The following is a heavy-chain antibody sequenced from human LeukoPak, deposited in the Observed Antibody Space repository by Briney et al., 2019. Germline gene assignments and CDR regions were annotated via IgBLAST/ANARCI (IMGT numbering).Heavy chain of an antibody. CDR1: GGSISSYY. CDR3: ARTSSVRDGAFDI. J-gene: IGHJ3*02. D-gene: IGHD2-21*02. CDR2: IYYSGST. V-gene: IGHV4-59*01. Sequence: SETLSLTCTVSGGSISSYYWSWIRQPPGKGLEWIGYIYYSGSTNYNPSLKSRVTISVDTSKNQFSLKLSSVTAADTAVYYCARTSSVRDGAFDIWGQGTMVTVSS.